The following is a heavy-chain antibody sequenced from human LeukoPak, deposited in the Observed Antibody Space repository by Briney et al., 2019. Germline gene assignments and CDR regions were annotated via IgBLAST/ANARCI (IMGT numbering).Heavy chain of an antibody. J-gene: IGHJ4*02. CDR2: IIPILGIA. V-gene: IGHV1-69*04. Sequence: ASVKVSCKASGGTFSSYAISWVRQAPGQGLEWMGRIIPILGIANYAQKFQGRVTITADKSTSTAYMELSSLRSEDTAVYYCARDLGVGATTVSPYYFDYWGQGTLVTVSS. CDR3: ARDLGVGATTVSPYYFDY. CDR1: GGTFSSYA. D-gene: IGHD1-26*01.